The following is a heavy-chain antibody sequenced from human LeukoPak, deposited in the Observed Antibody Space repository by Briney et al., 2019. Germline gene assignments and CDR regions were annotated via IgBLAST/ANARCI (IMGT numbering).Heavy chain of an antibody. CDR2: ISWNSGSI. Sequence: PGGSLRLSCAASGFTFDDYAMHWVRQAPGKGLEWVSGISWNSGSIGYADSVKGRFTISRDNAKNSLYLQMNSLRAEDTALYYCAKGPDYDILTGYINYWGQGTLATVSS. J-gene: IGHJ4*02. D-gene: IGHD3-9*01. CDR3: AKGPDYDILTGYINY. V-gene: IGHV3-9*01. CDR1: GFTFDDYA.